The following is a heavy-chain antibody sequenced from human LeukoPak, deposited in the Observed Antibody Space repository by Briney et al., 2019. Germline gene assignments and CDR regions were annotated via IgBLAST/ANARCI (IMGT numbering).Heavy chain of an antibody. CDR1: GFTFSSYW. Sequence: GGSLRLSCAASGFTFSSYWMSWVRQAPGKGLEWVANIKQDGSEKYYVDSVKGRFTISRDNAKNSLYLQMNSLRAEDTAVYYCARGNRGNYYYGMDVWGQGTTVTVSS. CDR2: IKQDGSEK. CDR3: ARGNRGNYYYGMDV. V-gene: IGHV3-7*01. J-gene: IGHJ6*02.